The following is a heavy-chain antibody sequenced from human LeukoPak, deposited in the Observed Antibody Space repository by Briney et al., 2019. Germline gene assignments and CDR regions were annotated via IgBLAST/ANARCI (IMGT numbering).Heavy chain of an antibody. CDR1: GGSFSGYY. CDR2: IYTSGST. D-gene: IGHD6-13*01. J-gene: IGHJ3*02. V-gene: IGHV4-4*07. CDR3: AREEAASTDAFDI. Sequence: SETLSLTCAVYGGSFSGYYWTWIRQPAGKGLEWIGRIYTSGSTNYNPSLKSRITISLDTSKNQFSLKLSSVTAADTAVYYCAREEAASTDAFDIWGQGTMVTVSS.